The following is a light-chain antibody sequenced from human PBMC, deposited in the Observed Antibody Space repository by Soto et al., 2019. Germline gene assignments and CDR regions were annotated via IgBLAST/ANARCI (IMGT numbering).Light chain of an antibody. CDR1: SSDVGAYNY. J-gene: IGLJ1*01. CDR2: DVS. Sequence: QSALTQPASVSGSPGQSITISCTGTSSDVGAYNYVFWYQQHPGKAPKLIIYDVSNRPSGVSNRFSGSKSGNTASLTISGLQDEDEADYYCTSFTRGNTYVFGTGTKLTVL. V-gene: IGLV2-14*03. CDR3: TSFTRGNTYV.